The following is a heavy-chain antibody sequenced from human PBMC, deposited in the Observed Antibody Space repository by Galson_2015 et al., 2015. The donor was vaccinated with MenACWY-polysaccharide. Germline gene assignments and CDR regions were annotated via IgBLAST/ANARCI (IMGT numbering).Heavy chain of an antibody. D-gene: IGHD6-19*01. CDR2: ISYDGGT. CDR1: GDSITSGGYF. V-gene: IGHV4-31*03. CDR3: VREGENAVAGTLDI. J-gene: IGHJ3*02. Sequence: TLSLTCTVSGDSITSGGYFWSWIRQHPGEGLEWIASISYDGGTYYNPSLKSRVTVSVDTPKNQFSLKLNSVTAADTAVYYCVREGENAVAGTLDIWGQGTMVTVSS.